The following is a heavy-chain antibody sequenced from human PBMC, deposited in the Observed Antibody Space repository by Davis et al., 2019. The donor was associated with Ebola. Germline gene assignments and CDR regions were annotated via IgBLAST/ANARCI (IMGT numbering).Heavy chain of an antibody. V-gene: IGHV4-59*01. D-gene: IGHD3-16*02. CDR3: ARGGFYAYVWGSYRSPFDP. CDR1: GGSFSGYY. J-gene: IGHJ5*02. CDR2: IYYSGST. Sequence: SETLSLTCAVYGGSFSGYYWSWVRQSPGKGLEWIGYIYYSGSTNYNPSLKSRVTISVDTSKNQFSLKLSSVTAADTAVYYCARGGFYAYVWGSYRSPFDPWGQGTLVAVSS.